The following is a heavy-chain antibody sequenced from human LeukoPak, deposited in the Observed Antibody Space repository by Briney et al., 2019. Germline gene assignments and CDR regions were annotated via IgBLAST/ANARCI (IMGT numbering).Heavy chain of an antibody. D-gene: IGHD3-10*01. J-gene: IGHJ4*02. CDR1: GYTFTGYY. CDR2: INPNSGGT. Sequence: ASVKVSCKASGYTFTGYYVHWVRQAPGQGLEWMGWINPNSGGTNSAQKFRGRVTMTRDTSISTAYMELSRLTSDDKAVYYCTRASSGSYAGFEYWGQGTLVTVSS. V-gene: IGHV1-2*02. CDR3: TRASSGSYAGFEY.